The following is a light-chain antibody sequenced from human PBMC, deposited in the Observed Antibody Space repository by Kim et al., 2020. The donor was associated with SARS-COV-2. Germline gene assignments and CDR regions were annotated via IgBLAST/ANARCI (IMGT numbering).Light chain of an antibody. CDR1: QGINNY. CDR3: QQYSSYPIT. CDR2: GAS. V-gene: IGKV1-16*02. J-gene: IGKJ5*01. Sequence: DIQMTQYPSSLSASVGDRVTITCRASQGINNYLAWFQQKPGKAPKSLIYGASSLQIGVPSKFSGSGSGTDFNLTIISLQTEDFATYYCQQYSSYPITFGQGTRLEIK.